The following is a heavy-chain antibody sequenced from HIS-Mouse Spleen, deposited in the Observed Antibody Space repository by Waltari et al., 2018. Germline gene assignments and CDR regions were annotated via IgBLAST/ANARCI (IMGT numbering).Heavy chain of an antibody. Sequence: QLQLQESGPGLVKPSETLSLTCTVSGGSISSSSYYWGWLRQPPGKGLEWIGSIYYRGSTYSNPSLKSRVTISVDTSKNQFSLKLSSVTAADTAVYYCARAPTGFLEWFDAFDIWGQGTMVTVSS. CDR3: ARAPTGFLEWFDAFDI. V-gene: IGHV4-39*07. J-gene: IGHJ3*02. CDR1: GGSISSSSYY. D-gene: IGHD3-3*01. CDR2: IYYRGST.